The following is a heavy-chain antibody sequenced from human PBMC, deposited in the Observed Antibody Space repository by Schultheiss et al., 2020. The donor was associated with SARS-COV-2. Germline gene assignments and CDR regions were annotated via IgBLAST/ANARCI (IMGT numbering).Heavy chain of an antibody. V-gene: IGHV4-34*01. J-gene: IGHJ3*02. CDR1: GGSFSGYY. Sequence: SETLSLTCAVYGGSFSGYYWSWIRQPPGKGLEWIGEINHSGSTNYNPSLKSRVTISVDTSKNQFSLKLSSVTAADTALYYCAKDIDPRSDFWSGYSIDDAFDIWGQGTMVTVSS. CDR2: INHSGST. D-gene: IGHD3-3*01. CDR3: AKDIDPRSDFWSGYSIDDAFDI.